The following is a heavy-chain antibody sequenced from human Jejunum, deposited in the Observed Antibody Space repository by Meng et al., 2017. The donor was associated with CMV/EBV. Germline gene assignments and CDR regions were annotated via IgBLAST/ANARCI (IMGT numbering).Heavy chain of an antibody. CDR2: IDSFSSTM. V-gene: IGHV3-48*01. CDR1: GFSFGVYS. D-gene: IGHD6-13*01. J-gene: IGHJ4*02. Sequence: AASGFSFGVYSMNWVRQAPGKGLEWIAYIDSFSSTMYYIDSIKGRFTISRDNAKNSLYLQMNSLSAEDTAVYYCARDSIASALDYWGQGVLVTVSS. CDR3: ARDSIASALDY.